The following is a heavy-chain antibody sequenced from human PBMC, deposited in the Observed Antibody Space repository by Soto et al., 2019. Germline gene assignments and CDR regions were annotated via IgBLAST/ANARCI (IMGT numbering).Heavy chain of an antibody. CDR1: GYTFTSYA. CDR2: INAGNGNT. Sequence: QVQLVQSGAEVKKPGASVKVSCKASGYTFTSYAMHWVRQAPGQRLEWMGWINAGNGNTKYSQKFQGRVTITRDTSASTAYMELSRLRSEDTAVYYCARVRYSLLWFGELSGYYYGMDVWGQGTTVTVSS. V-gene: IGHV1-3*01. J-gene: IGHJ6*02. CDR3: ARVRYSLLWFGELSGYYYGMDV. D-gene: IGHD3-10*01.